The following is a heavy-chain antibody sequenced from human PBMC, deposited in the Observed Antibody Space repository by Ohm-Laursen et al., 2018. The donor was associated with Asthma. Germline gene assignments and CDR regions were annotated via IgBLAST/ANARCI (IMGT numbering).Heavy chain of an antibody. D-gene: IGHD6-19*01. J-gene: IGHJ4*02. CDR1: GYTFSRYS. CDR3: EREPGIAVAGTVDY. V-gene: IGHV3-21*01. Sequence: SLTLSCASSGYTFSRYSIHWLRPITGKGLGWVSYISSSSSYIYYADSVKGRFTITRDTAKNSLYLQMNSLRAEDTAVYYCEREPGIAVAGTVDYWGQGTLVTVSS. CDR2: ISSSSSYI.